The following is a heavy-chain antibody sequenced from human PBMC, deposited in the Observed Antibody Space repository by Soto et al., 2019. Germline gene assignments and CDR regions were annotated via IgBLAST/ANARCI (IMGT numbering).Heavy chain of an antibody. Sequence: QVALVESGGGVVQPGRSLRLSCAASAFTFSNYAMHWVRQAPGKGLGWVAAIWYDGTRKFYGESVRGRFTISRDNSKYTLYLEMSSLRAEDTAIYYCARMQYSSAFYVVHYYYSMDVWGQGTTVSVSS. CDR1: AFTFSNYA. CDR3: ARMQYSSAFYVVHYYYSMDV. V-gene: IGHV3-33*01. CDR2: IWYDGTRK. D-gene: IGHD5-18*01. J-gene: IGHJ6*01.